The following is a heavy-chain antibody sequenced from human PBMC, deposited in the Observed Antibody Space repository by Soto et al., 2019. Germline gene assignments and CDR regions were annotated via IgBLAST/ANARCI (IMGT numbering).Heavy chain of an antibody. Sequence: SETLSLTCTVSGDSISSRSHYWGWLRQPPRKALEWIGNIFYSGTTYYNPSLKSRITISVDTSKNQFSLKLSSVTAADTAVYYCPRRRRAAPFDDWAQGTQVTVSS. D-gene: IGHD6-13*01. CDR1: GDSISSRSHY. CDR3: PRRRRAAPFDD. J-gene: IGHJ4*02. CDR2: IFYSGTT. V-gene: IGHV4-39*01.